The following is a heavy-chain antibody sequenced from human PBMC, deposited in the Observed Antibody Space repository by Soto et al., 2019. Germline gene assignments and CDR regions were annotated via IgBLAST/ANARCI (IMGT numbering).Heavy chain of an antibody. J-gene: IGHJ4*02. CDR2: FDPEDGET. Sequence: ASVKVSCKVSGYTLTELSMHLVRQAPGKGLEWMGGFDPEDGETIYAQKFQGRVTMTEDTSTDTAYMELSSLRSEDTAVYYCATVARVAGYFDYWGQGTLVTVSS. CDR3: ATVARVAGYFDY. D-gene: IGHD6-19*01. CDR1: GYTLTELS. V-gene: IGHV1-24*01.